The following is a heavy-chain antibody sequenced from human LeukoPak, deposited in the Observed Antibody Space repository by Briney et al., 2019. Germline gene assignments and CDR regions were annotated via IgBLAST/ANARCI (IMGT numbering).Heavy chain of an antibody. CDR1: GVSISSYY. D-gene: IGHD6-13*01. V-gene: IGHV4-4*09. Sequence: SETLSLTCTASGVSISSYYWSWIRQPPGKGLEWLGYIYTSGSTNYNPSLKSRVTISVDTSKNQFSLKLSSVTAADTAVYYCARLHSSSWYWFDPWGQGTLVTVSS. CDR3: ARLHSSSWYWFDP. J-gene: IGHJ5*02. CDR2: IYTSGST.